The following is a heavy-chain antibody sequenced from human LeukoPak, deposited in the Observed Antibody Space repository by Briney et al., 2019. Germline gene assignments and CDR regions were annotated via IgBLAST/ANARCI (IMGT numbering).Heavy chain of an antibody. Sequence: SGGSLRLSCAASGFTFDDYGMSWVRQAPGKGLEWVSGINWNGGSTGYADSVKGRFTISRDNAKKSLYLQMNSLRAEDTAFYYCARGVRRLWFGEPTGAFDIWGQGTMVTVSS. CDR2: INWNGGST. D-gene: IGHD3-10*01. J-gene: IGHJ3*02. CDR1: GFTFDDYG. V-gene: IGHV3-20*04. CDR3: ARGVRRLWFGEPTGAFDI.